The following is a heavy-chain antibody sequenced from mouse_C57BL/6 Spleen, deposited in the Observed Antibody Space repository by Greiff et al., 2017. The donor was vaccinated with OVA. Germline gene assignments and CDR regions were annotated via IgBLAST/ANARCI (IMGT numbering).Heavy chain of an antibody. D-gene: IGHD2-4*01. J-gene: IGHJ4*01. CDR2: IYPGDGDT. Sequence: VQLQQSGPELVKPGASVKISCKASGYAFSSSWMNWVKQRPGKGLEWIGRIYPGDGDTNYNGKFKGKATLTADKSSSTAYMQLSSLTSEDSAVYFCARDYDYEVYAMDYWGQGTSVTVSS. CDR1: GYAFSSSW. V-gene: IGHV1-82*01. CDR3: ARDYDYEVYAMDY.